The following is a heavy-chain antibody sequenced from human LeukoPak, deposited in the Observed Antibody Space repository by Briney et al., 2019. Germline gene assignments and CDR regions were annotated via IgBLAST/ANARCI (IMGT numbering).Heavy chain of an antibody. V-gene: IGHV3-73*01. D-gene: IGHD2-2*01. Sequence: GGSLRLSCAASGFTFSGSAMHWVRQASGKGLEWVGRIRSKANSYATAYVASVKGRFTISRDDSKNTAYLQMNSLKTEDTAVYHCIVVVPAANYWGQGTLVTVSS. CDR3: IVVVPAANY. CDR1: GFTFSGSA. J-gene: IGHJ4*02. CDR2: IRSKANSYAT.